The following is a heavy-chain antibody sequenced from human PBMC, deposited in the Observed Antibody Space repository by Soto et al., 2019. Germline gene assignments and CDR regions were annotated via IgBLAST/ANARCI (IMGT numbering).Heavy chain of an antibody. Sequence: EVQLVESGGGLVQPGGSLKLSCAASGFTFSDSAMHWVRQASGKGLEWVGRIRSKPNTVATAYAASVKGRFTISRDDSKNTAYLQMNSLKTEDTAVYYCTRHVDCSGGSCYSGYYYYMDVWGKGTTVTVSS. CDR2: IRSKPNTVAT. V-gene: IGHV3-73*01. D-gene: IGHD2-15*01. CDR3: TRHVDCSGGSCYSGYYYYMDV. CDR1: GFTFSDSA. J-gene: IGHJ6*03.